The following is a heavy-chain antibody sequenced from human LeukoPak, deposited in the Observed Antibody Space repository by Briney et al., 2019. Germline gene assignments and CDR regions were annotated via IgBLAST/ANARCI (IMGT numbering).Heavy chain of an antibody. V-gene: IGHV4-61*02. CDR1: GGSISSGSYY. Sequence: SETLSLTCTVSGGSISSGSYYWSWIRQPAGKGLEWIGRIYTSGSTNYNPSLKSRVTISVDTSKNQFSLKLSSVTAADTAAYYCARGGRGDYPRNWFDPWGQGTLVTVSS. CDR2: IYTSGST. J-gene: IGHJ5*02. CDR3: ARGGRGDYPRNWFDP. D-gene: IGHD4-17*01.